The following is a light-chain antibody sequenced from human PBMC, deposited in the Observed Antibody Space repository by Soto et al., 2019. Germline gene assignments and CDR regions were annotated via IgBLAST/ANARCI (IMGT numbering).Light chain of an antibody. Sequence: EIVLTQSPGTLSLSPGERATLSCRASQSVSNNYLAWYQQKPGQAPRLLIYGASTRATGVPDRFSGSGSGTDFTLTISRLGPEDFAVYHCQQYGSLSWTFGQGTKVDI. CDR3: QQYGSLSWT. CDR2: GAS. V-gene: IGKV3-20*01. CDR1: QSVSNNY. J-gene: IGKJ1*01.